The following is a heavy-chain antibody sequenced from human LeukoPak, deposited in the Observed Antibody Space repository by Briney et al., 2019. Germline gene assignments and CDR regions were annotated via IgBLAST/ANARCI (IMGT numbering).Heavy chain of an antibody. V-gene: IGHV4-31*03. Sequence: PSETLSLTCTVSGASIRSYYWSCIRQHPGKGLEWIGYIYYSGSTYYNPSLKSRVTISVDTSKNQFSLKLSSVTAADTAVYYCARDVGNYYDSSGYSAFDYWGQGTLVTVSS. CDR1: GASIRSYY. CDR2: IYYSGST. J-gene: IGHJ4*02. CDR3: ARDVGNYYDSSGYSAFDY. D-gene: IGHD3-22*01.